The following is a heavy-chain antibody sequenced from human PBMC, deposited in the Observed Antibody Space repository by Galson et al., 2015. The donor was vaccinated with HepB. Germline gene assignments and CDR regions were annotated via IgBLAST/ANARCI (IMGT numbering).Heavy chain of an antibody. CDR2: IYYSGST. Sequence: SETLSLTCTVSGGSISSSSYYWGWIRQPPGKGLEWIGSIYYSGSTYYNPSLKSRVTISVDTSKNQFSLKLSSVTAADTAVYYCARRGFAAGLFCSSTSCYTDYWGQGTLVTVSS. CDR1: GGSISSSSYY. D-gene: IGHD2-2*02. J-gene: IGHJ4*02. V-gene: IGHV4-39*01. CDR3: ARRGFAAGLFCSSTSCYTDY.